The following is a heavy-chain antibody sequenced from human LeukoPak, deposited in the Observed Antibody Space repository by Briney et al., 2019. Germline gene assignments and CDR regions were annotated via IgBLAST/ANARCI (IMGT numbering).Heavy chain of an antibody. Sequence: PSETLSLTCTVSGGSISSSSYYWGWIRQPPGTGLEWIGSIYYSGSTYYNPSLKSRVTISVDTSKNQFSLNLSSVTAADTAVYYCARLDSSSWYLGFDYWGQGTLVTVSS. V-gene: IGHV4-39*01. CDR1: GGSISSSSYY. CDR3: ARLDSSSWYLGFDY. D-gene: IGHD6-13*01. CDR2: IYYSGST. J-gene: IGHJ4*02.